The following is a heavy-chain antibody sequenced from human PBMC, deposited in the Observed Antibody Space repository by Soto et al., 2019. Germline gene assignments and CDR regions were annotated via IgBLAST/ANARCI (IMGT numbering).Heavy chain of an antibody. J-gene: IGHJ6*02. V-gene: IGHV4-59*01. CDR1: GGSISSYY. CDR2: IYYSGST. Sequence: ASETLSLTCTVSGGSISSYYWSWIRQPPGKGLEWIGYIYYSGSTNYNPSLKSRVTISVDTSKNQFSLKLSSVTAADTAVYYCARDLTGTYYYDSSGYRYGMDVWGQGTTVTVSS. D-gene: IGHD3-22*01. CDR3: ARDLTGTYYYDSSGYRYGMDV.